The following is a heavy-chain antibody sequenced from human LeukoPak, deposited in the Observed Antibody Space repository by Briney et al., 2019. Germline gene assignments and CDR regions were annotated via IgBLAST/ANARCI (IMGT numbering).Heavy chain of an antibody. J-gene: IGHJ4*02. D-gene: IGHD3-22*01. V-gene: IGHV3-30*04. CDR1: GFIFSSYA. CDR2: ISYDGSNK. Sequence: PGGSLRLSCAASGFIFSSYAMSWVRQAPGKGLEWVAVISYDGSNKYYADSVKGRFTISRDNSKNTLYLQMNSLRAEDTAVYYCASTYYYDSSGYHTFDYWGQGTLVTVSS. CDR3: ASTYYYDSSGYHTFDY.